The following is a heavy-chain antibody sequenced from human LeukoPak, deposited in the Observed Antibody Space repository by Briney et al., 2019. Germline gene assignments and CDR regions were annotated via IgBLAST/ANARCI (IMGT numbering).Heavy chain of an antibody. CDR1: GYTFTGYY. CDR3: ARGGQSWVNWFDP. Sequence: ASVKVSCKASGYTFTGYYMHWVRQAPGQGLEWMGWISAYNGNTNYAQKLQGRVTMTTDTSTSTAYMELRSLRSDDTAVYYCARGGQSWVNWFDPWGQGTLVTVSS. V-gene: IGHV1-18*04. J-gene: IGHJ5*02. D-gene: IGHD1-26*01. CDR2: ISAYNGNT.